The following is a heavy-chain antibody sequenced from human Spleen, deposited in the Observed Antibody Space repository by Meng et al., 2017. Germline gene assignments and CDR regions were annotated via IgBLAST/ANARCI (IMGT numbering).Heavy chain of an antibody. CDR1: GFTFSSYV. J-gene: IGHJ6*02. V-gene: IGHV3-64*01. Sequence: GGSLRLSCAASGFTFSSYVIHWVRQAPGKGLEYVTGISSNGGSTYYANSVKGRFSISRDNSKNTVHLQMGSLRAEDMAVYHCSRGGMDVWGQGNAGHRLL. CDR3: SRGGMDV. CDR2: ISSNGGST.